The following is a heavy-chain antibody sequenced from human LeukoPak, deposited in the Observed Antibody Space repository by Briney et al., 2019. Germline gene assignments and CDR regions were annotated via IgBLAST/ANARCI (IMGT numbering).Heavy chain of an antibody. CDR3: ARHGDGYNYGQDAFDI. Sequence: SETLSLTCTVSGGSISSYYWSWIRQPPGKGLEWIGYIYTSGSTNYNPSLKSRVTISVDTSKNQLSLKLSSVTAADTAVYYCARHGDGYNYGQDAFDIWGQGTMVTVSS. V-gene: IGHV4-4*09. CDR1: GGSISSYY. J-gene: IGHJ3*02. CDR2: IYTSGST. D-gene: IGHD5-24*01.